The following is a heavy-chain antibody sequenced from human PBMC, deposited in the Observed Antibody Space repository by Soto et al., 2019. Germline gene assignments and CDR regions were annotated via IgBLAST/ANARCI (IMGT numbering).Heavy chain of an antibody. J-gene: IGHJ3*02. Sequence: GGSLRLSCAASGFTVSSNYMSWVRQAPGKGLEWVSVIYSGGSTDYADSVKGRFTISRDNSKNTLYLQMNSLRAEDTAVYYCARLVAERWGIAARPGAAFDIWGQGTMVTVSS. V-gene: IGHV3-53*01. CDR2: IYSGGST. CDR3: ARLVAERWGIAARPGAAFDI. CDR1: GFTVSSNY. D-gene: IGHD6-6*01.